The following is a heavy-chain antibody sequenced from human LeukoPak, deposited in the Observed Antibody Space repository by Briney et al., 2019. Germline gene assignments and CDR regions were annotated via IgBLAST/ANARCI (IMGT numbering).Heavy chain of an antibody. CDR1: GGSVSSHTYY. Sequence: PSETLSLTCTVSGGSVSSHTYYWSWIRQPAGKGLEWIGRIYTSGSTNYNPSLKSRVTMSVDTSKNQFSLKLSSVTAADTAVYYCARTEDYYYYMDVWGKGTTVTVSS. CDR3: ARTEDYYYYMDV. D-gene: IGHD2-15*01. V-gene: IGHV4-4*07. J-gene: IGHJ6*03. CDR2: IYTSGST.